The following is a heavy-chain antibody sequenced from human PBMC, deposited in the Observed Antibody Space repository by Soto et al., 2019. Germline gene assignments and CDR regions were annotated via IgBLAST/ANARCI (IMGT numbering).Heavy chain of an antibody. V-gene: IGHV3-23*01. CDR3: AKDLRPDGRYDLDY. CDR1: GFTFRTYA. CDR2: MGGDGSSW. D-gene: IGHD2-15*01. Sequence: EVQLLESGGGLAQPGGSLRLSCAASGFTFRTYAMNWVRQAPGKGLEWVSVMGGDGSSWDYADSVRGRFTISRDNTNNTLYLQMNSLRAEDTAVYYCAKDLRPDGRYDLDYWGQGTLVTVSS. J-gene: IGHJ4*02.